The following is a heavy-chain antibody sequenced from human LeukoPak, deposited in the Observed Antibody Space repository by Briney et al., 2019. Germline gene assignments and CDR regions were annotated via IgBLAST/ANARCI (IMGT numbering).Heavy chain of an antibody. CDR1: GFTFSDYY. J-gene: IGHJ6*03. D-gene: IGHD3-3*01. CDR3: AREGPHYDFWSGYQEYYYYVDV. V-gene: IGHV3-11*04. Sequence: GGSLRLSCAASGFTFSDYYMSWIRQAPGKGPEWVSYISSSGSTIYYADSVKGRFTISRDNAKNSLYLQMNSLRAEDTAVYYCAREGPHYDFWSGYQEYYYYVDVWGKGTTVTVSS. CDR2: ISSSGSTI.